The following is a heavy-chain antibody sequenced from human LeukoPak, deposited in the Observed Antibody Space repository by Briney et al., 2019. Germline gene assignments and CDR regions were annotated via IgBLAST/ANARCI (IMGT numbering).Heavy chain of an antibody. D-gene: IGHD6-6*01. CDR2: IKQDGGEK. CDR3: ARDRIAARPYYFDY. CDR1: GFTFSSYW. V-gene: IGHV3-7*01. Sequence: GGSLRLSCAASGFTFSSYWMSWVRQAPGKGLEWVGSIKQDGGEKYYVDSVKGRFTISRDNAKNSLYLQMNSLRAEDTAVYYCARDRIAARPYYFDYWGQGTLVSVSS. J-gene: IGHJ4*02.